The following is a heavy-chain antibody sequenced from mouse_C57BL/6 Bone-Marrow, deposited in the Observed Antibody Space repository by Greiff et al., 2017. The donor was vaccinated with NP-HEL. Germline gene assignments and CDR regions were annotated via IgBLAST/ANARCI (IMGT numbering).Heavy chain of an antibody. Sequence: VQLKESGPELVKPGASVKISCKASGYAFSSSWMNWVKQRPGKGLEWIGRIYPGDGDTNYNGKFKGKGTLNADKSSSTAYMQLSSLTSEDSAVYFCAREDDGYYSAYWGQGTLVTVSA. J-gene: IGHJ3*01. CDR3: AREDDGYYSAY. V-gene: IGHV1-82*01. CDR1: GYAFSSSW. D-gene: IGHD2-3*01. CDR2: IYPGDGDT.